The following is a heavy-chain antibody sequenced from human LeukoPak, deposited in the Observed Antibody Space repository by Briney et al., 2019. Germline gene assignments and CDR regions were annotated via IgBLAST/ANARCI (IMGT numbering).Heavy chain of an antibody. CDR2: ISSTGGTI. V-gene: IGHV3-48*01. CDR1: GFTFSNYL. J-gene: IGHJ3*02. Sequence: GGSLRLSCVGSGFTFSNYLMNWVRQAPGKGLEWVSFISSTGGTIYYADAVKGRFTVSRDNAKNSLLLQMNSLRAEDTALYYCARGYLRAAFDIWGQGTMVTVSS. D-gene: IGHD1-26*01. CDR3: ARGYLRAAFDI.